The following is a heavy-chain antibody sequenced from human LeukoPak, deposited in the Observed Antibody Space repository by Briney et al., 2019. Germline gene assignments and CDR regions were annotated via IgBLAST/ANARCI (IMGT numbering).Heavy chain of an antibody. CDR1: GYTFTSYY. Sequence: GASVKVSCKAPGYTFTSYYMHWVRQAPGQGLEWMGIINPSGGSTSYAQKFQGRVTMTRDMSTSTVYMELSSLRSEDTAVYYCARDPGSARPKYYYMDVWGKGTTVTVSS. V-gene: IGHV1-46*01. J-gene: IGHJ6*03. CDR2: INPSGGST. D-gene: IGHD6-6*01. CDR3: ARDPGSARPKYYYMDV.